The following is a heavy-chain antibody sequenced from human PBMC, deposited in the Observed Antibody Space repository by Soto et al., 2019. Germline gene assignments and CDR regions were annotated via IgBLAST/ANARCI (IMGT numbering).Heavy chain of an antibody. CDR3: ARRYYDILTGYGFSGTNWFDP. D-gene: IGHD3-9*01. Sequence: PSETLSLTCAVYGGSFSGYYWSWIRQPPGKGLEWIGEINHSGSTNYNPSLKSRVTISVDTSKNQFSLKLSSVTAADTAVYYCARRYYDILTGYGFSGTNWFDPWGQGTLVTVSS. CDR1: GGSFSGYY. V-gene: IGHV4-34*01. J-gene: IGHJ5*02. CDR2: INHSGST.